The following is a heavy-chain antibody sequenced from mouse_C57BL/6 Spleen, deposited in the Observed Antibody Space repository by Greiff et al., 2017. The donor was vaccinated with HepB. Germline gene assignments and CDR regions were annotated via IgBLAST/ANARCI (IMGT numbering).Heavy chain of an antibody. D-gene: IGHD2-1*01. Sequence: EVKLVESGPGLVKPSQSLSLTCSVTGYSITSGYYWNWIRQFPGNKLEWMGYISYDGSNNYNPSLKNRISITRDTSKNQFFLKLNSVTTEDTATYYCARRGNLLYWYFDVWGTGTTVTVSS. CDR1: GYSITSGYY. J-gene: IGHJ1*03. V-gene: IGHV3-6*01. CDR2: ISYDGSN. CDR3: ARRGNLLYWYFDV.